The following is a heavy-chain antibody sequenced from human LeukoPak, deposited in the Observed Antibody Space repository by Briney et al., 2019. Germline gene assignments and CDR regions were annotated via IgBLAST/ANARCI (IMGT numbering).Heavy chain of an antibody. CDR3: VSFYETY. CDR1: GSYW. D-gene: IGHD2/OR15-2a*01. J-gene: IGHJ4*02. V-gene: IGHV3-74*01. Sequence: GGSLRLSCAASGSYWIHWVRQAPGKGLVWVSHINSDGSWTSYADSVKGRFTISKDNAKNTVYLQMNNLRAEDTAVCYCVSFYETYWGRGTLVTVSS. CDR2: INSDGSWT.